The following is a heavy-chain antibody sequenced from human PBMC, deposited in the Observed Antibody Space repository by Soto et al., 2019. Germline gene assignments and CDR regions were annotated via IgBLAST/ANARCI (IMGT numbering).Heavy chain of an antibody. CDR1: GFNFITFS. Sequence: DVQLVESGGGLVKPGGSLRLSCAASGFNFITFSMNWVRLAPGKGLEWVSSISASSSSIYYAESVKSRFTVARDNAKNSLYLQMNSLTAEDTALYYCVRDAYNRDAFEIWGQGTTVTVSS. J-gene: IGHJ3*02. V-gene: IGHV3-21*01. CDR2: ISASSSSI. CDR3: VRDAYNRDAFEI. D-gene: IGHD1-20*01.